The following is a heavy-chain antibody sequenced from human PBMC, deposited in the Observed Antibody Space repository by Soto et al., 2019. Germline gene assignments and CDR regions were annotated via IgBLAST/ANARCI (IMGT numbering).Heavy chain of an antibody. D-gene: IGHD1-26*01. V-gene: IGHV1-18*04. J-gene: IGHJ4*02. CDR3: ARVTDTMVGGTMGSDY. Sequence: ASVKGSSKASGYTFTSYGISWVRQAPGQGLEWMGWISAYNGNTNYAQRLQGRVTMTTDTSTSTAYMELRSLRSDDTAVYYCARVTDTMVGGTMGSDYWGQGTLVTVSS. CDR2: ISAYNGNT. CDR1: GYTFTSYG.